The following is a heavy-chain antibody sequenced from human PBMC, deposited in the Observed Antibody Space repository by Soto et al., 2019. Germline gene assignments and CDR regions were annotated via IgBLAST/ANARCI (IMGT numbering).Heavy chain of an antibody. CDR1: GFIFNEYG. Sequence: EVRLVETGGSVIWPGGSLRLSCAASGFIFNEYGMSWVRQAPGKGLEWVAGINGNGRDTAYEDSVKGRFTISRDNAKNSLSLQMNSLRVDATAFYFCVRRGGPHGDYVDYWGQGTLVTVTS. CDR2: INGNGRDT. CDR3: VRRGGPHGDYVDY. J-gene: IGHJ4*02. V-gene: IGHV3-20*04. D-gene: IGHD3-10*01.